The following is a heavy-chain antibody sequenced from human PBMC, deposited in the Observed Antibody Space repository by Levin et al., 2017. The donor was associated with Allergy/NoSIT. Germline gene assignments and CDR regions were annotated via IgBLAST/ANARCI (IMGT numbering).Heavy chain of an antibody. CDR3: ARRYYGLGTYYMDV. Sequence: GGSLRLSCAASGFTVSSNYMSWVRQAPGKGLEWVSLIYRGGTTYYADSVKGRFTISRANSNTTLYLQMHSLRAEDTAVYYCARRYYGLGTYYMDVWGKGTTVTVAS. CDR1: GFTVSSNY. D-gene: IGHD3-10*01. CDR2: IYRGGTT. J-gene: IGHJ6*03. V-gene: IGHV3-66*01.